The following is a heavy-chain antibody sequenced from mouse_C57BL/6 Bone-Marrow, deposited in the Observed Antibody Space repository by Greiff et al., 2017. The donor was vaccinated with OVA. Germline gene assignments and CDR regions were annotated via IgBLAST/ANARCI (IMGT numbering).Heavy chain of an antibody. J-gene: IGHJ2*01. CDR1: GYAFSSSW. V-gene: IGHV1-82*01. CDR2: IYPGDGDT. D-gene: IGHD2-1*01. Sequence: QVQLQQSGPELVKPGASVKISCKASGYAFSSSWMNWVKQRPGKGLEWIGRIYPGDGDTNYNGKFKGKATLTADKSSSTAYMQLSSLTSEDSAVYFGARRLIYYRLLDYWGQGTTLTVSS. CDR3: ARRLIYYRLLDY.